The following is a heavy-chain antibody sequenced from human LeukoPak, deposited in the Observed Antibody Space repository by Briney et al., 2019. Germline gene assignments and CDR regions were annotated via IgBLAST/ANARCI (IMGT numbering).Heavy chain of an antibody. CDR2: ISSNSSYI. V-gene: IGHV3-21*01. CDR3: ARDAPFDY. J-gene: IGHJ4*02. CDR1: GFTFSSYS. Sequence: SGGPLRLSCAASGFTFSSYSMNWVRQAPGKGLEWVSSISSNSSYIYYADSVKGRFTISRDNAKNSLYLQMNSLRAEDTAVYYCARDAPFDYWGQGTLVTVSS.